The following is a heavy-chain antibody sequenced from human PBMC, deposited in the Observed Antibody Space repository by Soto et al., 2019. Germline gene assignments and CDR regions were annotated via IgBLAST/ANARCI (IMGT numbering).Heavy chain of an antibody. J-gene: IGHJ4*02. D-gene: IGHD3-22*01. CDR1: GFTFSDYY. V-gene: IGHV3-11*01. CDR3: ARDEGYYDSSGEYPYYFDY. CDR2: ISGSGSTI. Sequence: QVQLVESGGGLVKPGGSLRLSCAASGFTFSDYYMIWIRQAPGKGLEWISYISGSGSTIYYADSVKGRFTISRDNAKNSLYLQMNILRAEDTAMYYCARDEGYYDSSGEYPYYFDYWGQGTLVTVSS.